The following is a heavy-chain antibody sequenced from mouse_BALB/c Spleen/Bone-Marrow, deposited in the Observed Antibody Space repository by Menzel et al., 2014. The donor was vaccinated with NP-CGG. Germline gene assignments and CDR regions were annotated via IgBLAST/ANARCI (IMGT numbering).Heavy chain of an antibody. CDR3: ARAEGNYRAMDY. J-gene: IGHJ4*01. D-gene: IGHD2-1*01. CDR2: IYPGDGDT. Sequence: QVQLQQSGAELVRPGSSVKISCEASGYAFSSYWMNWVKQRPGQGLEWIGQIYPGDGDTNYNGKFKGKATLTADKSSSTAYMQLSSLTSEDSAVYFCARAEGNYRAMDYWGQGTSVTVSS. V-gene: IGHV1-80*01. CDR1: GYAFSSYW.